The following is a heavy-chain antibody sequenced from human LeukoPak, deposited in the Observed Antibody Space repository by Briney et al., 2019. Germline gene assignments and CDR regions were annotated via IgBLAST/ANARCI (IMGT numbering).Heavy chain of an antibody. V-gene: IGHV4-39*07. CDR1: GGSISSSSYY. J-gene: IGHJ6*03. D-gene: IGHD3-10*01. Sequence: PSETLSLTCTVSGGSISSSSYYWGWIRQPPGKGLEWIGSIYYSESTYYNPSLKSRVTISVDTSKNQFSLKLSSVTAADTAVYYCARVCGSGSSNFYYYYYYMDVWGKGTTVTVSS. CDR3: ARVCGSGSSNFYYYYYYMDV. CDR2: IYYSEST.